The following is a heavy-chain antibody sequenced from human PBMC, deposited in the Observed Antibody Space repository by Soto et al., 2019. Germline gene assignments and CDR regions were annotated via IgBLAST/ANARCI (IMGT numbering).Heavy chain of an antibody. D-gene: IGHD5-18*01. Sequence: SETLSLTCTVSGGSLSSYYWSCIRQPPGKGLEWIGYIYYSGSTNYNPSLKSRVTISVDTSKNQFSLKLSSVTAADTSVYFCERGNRYGYLYYFDYWRQGTLVTVSS. CDR1: GGSLSSYY. CDR2: IYYSGST. V-gene: IGHV4-59*01. CDR3: ERGNRYGYLYYFDY. J-gene: IGHJ4*02.